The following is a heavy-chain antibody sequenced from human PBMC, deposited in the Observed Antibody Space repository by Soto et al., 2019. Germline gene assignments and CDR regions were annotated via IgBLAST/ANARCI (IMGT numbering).Heavy chain of an antibody. Sequence: QVQLVQSGAEVKKPGSSVKVSCKASGGTFSSYAISWVRQAPGQGLEWMGGIIPIFGTANYAQKFQGRVTITADESTSTAYMELSSLRSEDTAVDYCASNSRYSGYDYDAFDIWGQGTMVTVSS. D-gene: IGHD5-12*01. CDR1: GGTFSSYA. V-gene: IGHV1-69*01. CDR2: IIPIFGTA. J-gene: IGHJ3*02. CDR3: ASNSRYSGYDYDAFDI.